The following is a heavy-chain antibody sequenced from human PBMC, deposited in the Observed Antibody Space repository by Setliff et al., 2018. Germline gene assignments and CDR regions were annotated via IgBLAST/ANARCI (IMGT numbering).Heavy chain of an antibody. D-gene: IGHD2-2*01. CDR2: VYYSGLT. V-gene: IGHV4-59*01. J-gene: IGHJ5*02. CDR3: ARGGGGYHAAS. CDR1: GGSISTYY. Sequence: SETLSLTCTVSGGSISTYYWSWIRQPPGKGLEFIGYVYYSGLTNYDPSLKSRVTMSVDSSKNQLSLKLSSVTAADTAVYYCARGGGGYHAASWGQGILVTVSS.